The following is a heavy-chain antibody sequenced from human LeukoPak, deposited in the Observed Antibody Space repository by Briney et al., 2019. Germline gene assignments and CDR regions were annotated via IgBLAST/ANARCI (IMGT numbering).Heavy chain of an antibody. CDR2: IIPIFGTA. Sequence: GASVKVSCKASGYTFTSYAISWVRQAPGQGLEWMGRIIPIFGTANYAQRFQGRVTITTDESTSTAYMELSSLRSEDTAVYYCARGDFDWSEPVFAFDIWGQGTMVTVSS. D-gene: IGHD3-9*01. V-gene: IGHV1-69*05. CDR3: ARGDFDWSEPVFAFDI. CDR1: GYTFTSYA. J-gene: IGHJ3*02.